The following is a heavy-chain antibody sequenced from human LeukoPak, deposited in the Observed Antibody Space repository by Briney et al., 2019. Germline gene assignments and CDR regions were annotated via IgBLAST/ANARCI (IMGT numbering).Heavy chain of an antibody. CDR3: ARALVVVPAADPYYYYMDV. D-gene: IGHD2-2*01. CDR1: GYTFTSYG. Sequence: ASVKVSCKASGYTFTSYGISWVRQAPGQGLEWMGWISAYNGNTNYAQKLQGRVTMTTDTSTSTAYMELRSLRSDDTAVYYCARALVVVPAADPYYYYMDVWGKGTPVTISS. V-gene: IGHV1-18*01. CDR2: ISAYNGNT. J-gene: IGHJ6*03.